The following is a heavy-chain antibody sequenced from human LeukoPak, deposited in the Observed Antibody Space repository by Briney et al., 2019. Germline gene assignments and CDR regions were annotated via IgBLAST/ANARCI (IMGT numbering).Heavy chain of an antibody. CDR3: ARHSAISTPGDY. CDR2: IYPSDSDT. CDR1: GYSFTTSW. D-gene: IGHD2-21*01. Sequence: GESLKISCKGSGYSFTTSWIGWVRQMPGKGLEWMGIIYPSDSDTRYSPSFQRQVTISADKSISTAYLQWSSLKASDTAMYYCARHSAISTPGDYWGQGTLVTVSS. V-gene: IGHV5-51*01. J-gene: IGHJ4*02.